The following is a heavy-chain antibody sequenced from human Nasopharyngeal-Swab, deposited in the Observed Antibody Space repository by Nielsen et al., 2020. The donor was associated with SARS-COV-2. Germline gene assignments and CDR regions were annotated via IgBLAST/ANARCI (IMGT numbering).Heavy chain of an antibody. V-gene: IGHV3-30*04. Sequence: GESLKISCASSGCTFRSYAMHWVRQAPGKGLEGVAVISYDGSNKYYADSVKCRFTISRDNSKNTLYLQMNSLRAEDTAVYYCARDSSGYYYPDYWGQGTLVTVSS. CDR2: ISYDGSNK. CDR3: ARDSSGYYYPDY. D-gene: IGHD3-22*01. CDR1: GCTFRSYA. J-gene: IGHJ4*02.